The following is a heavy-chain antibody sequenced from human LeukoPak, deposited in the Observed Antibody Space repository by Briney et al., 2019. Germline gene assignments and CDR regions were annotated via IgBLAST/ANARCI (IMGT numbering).Heavy chain of an antibody. J-gene: IGHJ4*02. Sequence: GGSLRLSCAASGFTFDDYAMHWVRQAPGKGLEWVSGISWNSGSIGYADSVKGRFTISRDNAKNSLYLQMNSLRAEDTALYYCAKDTYYDFWSGKGFDYWGQGTLVTVSS. V-gene: IGHV3-9*01. CDR1: GFTFDDYA. CDR3: AKDTYYDFWSGKGFDY. CDR2: ISWNSGSI. D-gene: IGHD3-3*01.